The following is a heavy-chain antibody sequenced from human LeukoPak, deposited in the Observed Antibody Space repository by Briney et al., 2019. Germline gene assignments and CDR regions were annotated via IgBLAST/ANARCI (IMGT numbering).Heavy chain of an antibody. CDR3: ARENRRGYSYGYKDY. CDR1: GFTFSSYA. D-gene: IGHD5-18*01. J-gene: IGHJ4*02. CDR2: ISGSGGST. V-gene: IGHV3-23*01. Sequence: GGSLRLSCAASGFTFSSYAMCWVRQAPGKGLEWVSAISGSGGSTYYADSVKGRFTISRDNSKNSLYLQMNSLRAEDTAVYYCARENRRGYSYGYKDYWGQGTLVTVSS.